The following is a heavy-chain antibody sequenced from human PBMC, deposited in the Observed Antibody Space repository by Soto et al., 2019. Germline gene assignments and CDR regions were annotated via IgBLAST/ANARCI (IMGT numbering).Heavy chain of an antibody. CDR1: GFTFSSYG. J-gene: IGHJ4*02. D-gene: IGHD3-22*01. CDR2: IWYDGSNK. V-gene: IGHV3-33*01. Sequence: PGGSLRLSCAASGFTFSSYGMHWVRQAPGKGLEWVAVIWYDGSNKYYADSVKGRFTISRDNSKNTLYLQMNSLRAEDTAVYYCARDHPYYYDSSGYPGVYWGQGTLVTVS. CDR3: ARDHPYYYDSSGYPGVY.